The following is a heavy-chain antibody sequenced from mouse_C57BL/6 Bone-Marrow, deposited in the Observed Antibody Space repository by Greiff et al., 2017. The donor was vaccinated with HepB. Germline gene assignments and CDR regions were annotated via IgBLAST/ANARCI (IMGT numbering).Heavy chain of an antibody. J-gene: IGHJ3*01. CDR1: GYTFTSYW. V-gene: IGHV1-69*01. CDR3: EREVYYDYDGFAY. D-gene: IGHD2-4*01. Sequence: QVQLQQPGAELVMPGASVKLSCKASGYTFTSYWMHWVKQRPGQGLEWIGEIDPSDSYTNYNQKFKGKSTLTVDKSSSTAYMQLSSLTSEDSAVYYCEREVYYDYDGFAYWGQGTLVTVSA. CDR2: IDPSDSYT.